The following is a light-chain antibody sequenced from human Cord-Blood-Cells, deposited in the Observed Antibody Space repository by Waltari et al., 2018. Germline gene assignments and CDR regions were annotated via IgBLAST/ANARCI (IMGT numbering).Light chain of an antibody. Sequence: DIVMTQSPLPLPVTPGETASISRRSSHSLLHSNGYNYLDWYLQKPGQSPQLLIYLGSNRASGVPDRFSGSGSGTDFTLKISRVKAEDVGVYYCMQALQTPTFGQGTKVEIK. CDR3: MQALQTPT. J-gene: IGKJ1*01. CDR2: LGS. CDR1: HSLLHSNGYNY. V-gene: IGKV2-28*01.